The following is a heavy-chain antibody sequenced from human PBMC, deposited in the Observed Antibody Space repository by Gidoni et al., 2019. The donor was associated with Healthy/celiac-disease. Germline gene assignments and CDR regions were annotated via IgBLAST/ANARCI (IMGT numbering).Heavy chain of an antibody. J-gene: IGHJ6*02. CDR2: IKSKTDGRTT. CDR1: GFTFSNAC. V-gene: IGHV3-15*07. D-gene: IGHD4-17*01. Sequence: EVQLVESGGGLVKPGGSLRLSCAASGFTFSNACMHWVSQAPGKGLEVVCHIKSKTDGRTTDYAAPVKGRFSISRDDSKATLYLQMNSVKAEDTAVYYCTTTRFSYGDAPRGYYYYGMDVWGQGTTVTVSS. CDR3: TTTRFSYGDAPRGYYYYGMDV.